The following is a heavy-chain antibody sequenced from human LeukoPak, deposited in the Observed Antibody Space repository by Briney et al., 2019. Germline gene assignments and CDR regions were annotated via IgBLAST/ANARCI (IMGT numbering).Heavy chain of an antibody. CDR2: TYYRSKWYN. V-gene: IGHV6-1*01. Sequence: SQTLSLTCAISGDXVSSAAWNWIRQSPSRGLEWLGRTYYRSKWYNDYAVSVKSRITINPDTSKNQFSLQLNPVTPEDTAVYYCARGGIGYCTSSSCYFDYWGQGTLVTVSS. CDR3: ARGGIGYCTSSSCYFDY. CDR1: GDXVSSAA. J-gene: IGHJ4*02. D-gene: IGHD2-2*01.